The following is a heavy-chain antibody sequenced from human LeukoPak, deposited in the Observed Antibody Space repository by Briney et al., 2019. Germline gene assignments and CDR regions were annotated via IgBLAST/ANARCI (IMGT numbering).Heavy chain of an antibody. V-gene: IGHV3-21*01. CDR3: ARDLGVENCSSTSCRL. J-gene: IGHJ4*02. Sequence: SGGSLRLSCAASGFTFSSYSMNWVRQAPGKGLEWVSSISSSSSYIYYADSVKGRFTISRDNAKNSLYLQMNSLRAEDTAVYYCARDLGVENCSSTSCRLRGQGTLVTVSS. D-gene: IGHD2-2*01. CDR1: GFTFSSYS. CDR2: ISSSSSYI.